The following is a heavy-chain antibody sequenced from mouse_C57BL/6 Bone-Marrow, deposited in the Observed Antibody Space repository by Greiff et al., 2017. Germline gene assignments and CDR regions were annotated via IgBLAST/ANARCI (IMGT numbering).Heavy chain of an antibody. J-gene: IGHJ3*01. CDR3: EKIWSDSAY. CDR2: IYPTSGNT. D-gene: IGHD1-1*02. V-gene: IGHV1-81*01. Sequence: QVQLQQSGAELARPGASVKLSCKASGYTFTSYGISWVKQRTGQGLEWIGEIYPTSGNTYYNEKFKGKATLTADKSSSTAYMELRSLTSEDSAVYSCEKIWSDSAYWGQGTLVTVSA. CDR1: GYTFTSYG.